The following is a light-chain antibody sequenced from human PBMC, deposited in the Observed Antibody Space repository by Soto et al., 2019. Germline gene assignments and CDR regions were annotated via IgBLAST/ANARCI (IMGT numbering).Light chain of an antibody. J-gene: IGLJ1*01. Sequence: QSALTQPRSVSGSPGQSITISCSGTSSDVGGYNYVSWYQQHPGKAPKLIIYDVTKRPSGVPDRFSGSKSGNTASLTTSGLQAEDEADYYCCSYAGRYTPYVFATGTKLTVL. CDR1: SSDVGGYNY. CDR3: CSYAGRYTPYV. CDR2: DVT. V-gene: IGLV2-11*01.